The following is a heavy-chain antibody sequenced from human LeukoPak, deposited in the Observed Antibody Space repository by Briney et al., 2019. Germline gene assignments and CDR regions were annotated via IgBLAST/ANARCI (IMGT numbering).Heavy chain of an antibody. CDR1: GGTFSSYA. CDR3: ARCLRGGDFVAQDAFDI. Sequence: SVKVSCKASGGTFSSYAISWVRQAPGQGLEWMGRIIPILGIANYAQKFQGRVTITADKSTSTAYMELSSLRSEDTAVYYCARCLRGGDFVAQDAFDIWGQGTMVTVSS. V-gene: IGHV1-69*04. J-gene: IGHJ3*02. CDR2: IIPILGIA. D-gene: IGHD2-21*02.